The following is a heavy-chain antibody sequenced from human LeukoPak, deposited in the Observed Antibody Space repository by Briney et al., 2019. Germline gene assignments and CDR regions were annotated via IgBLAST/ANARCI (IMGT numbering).Heavy chain of an antibody. CDR1: GFTFSSYA. D-gene: IGHD2-21*02. CDR3: AKAQHNPYCGGDCYSGLDY. J-gene: IGHJ4*02. V-gene: IGHV3-23*01. Sequence: GGSLRLCCAASGFTFSSYAMSWVRQAPGKGLEWVSAISGSGGSTYYADSVKGRFTISRDNSKNTLYLQMNSLRAEDTAVYYCAKAQHNPYCGGDCYSGLDYWGQGTLVTVSS. CDR2: ISGSGGST.